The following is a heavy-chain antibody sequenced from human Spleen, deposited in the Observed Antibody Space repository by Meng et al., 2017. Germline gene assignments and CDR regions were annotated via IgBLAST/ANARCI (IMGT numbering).Heavy chain of an antibody. D-gene: IGHD2-15*01. Sequence: QVQLVGAGEGVVQPGTSLRLSCAASGFTFSSFAMHWVRQAPGKGLEWVTVISYDGSDKYYADSVKGRFTIFRDNSKNTLSLQMNSLRAADTAVYYCVRQPCSGGSCYLDFWGQGTLVTVSS. CDR1: GFTFSSFA. V-gene: IGHV3-30*01. CDR3: VRQPCSGGSCYLDF. J-gene: IGHJ4*02. CDR2: ISYDGSDK.